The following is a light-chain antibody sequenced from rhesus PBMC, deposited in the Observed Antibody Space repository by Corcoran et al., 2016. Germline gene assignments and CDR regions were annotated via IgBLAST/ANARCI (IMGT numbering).Light chain of an antibody. CDR1: SLKTYY. Sequence: SSGLPQEPALSVALGHTVRMTCQGDSLKTYYASWYQQKPGQVPVLVIYGNTNRPSGIPGRFSGSWSGNTGSLTITGAQVEDEADYYWGSLDNSGNHYIFGAGTRLTVL. CDR2: GNT. J-gene: IGLJ1*01. V-gene: IGLV3S11*01. CDR3: GSLDNSGNHYI.